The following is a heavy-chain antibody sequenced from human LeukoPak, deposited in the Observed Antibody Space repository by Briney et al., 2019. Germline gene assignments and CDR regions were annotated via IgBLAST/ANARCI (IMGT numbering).Heavy chain of an antibody. CDR3: TTLVVPTYYYYYYMDV. V-gene: IGHV3-15*01. CDR2: IKSKTDGGTT. CDR1: GFTFSNAW. Sequence: GGSLRLSCAASGFTFSNAWMSWVRRAPGKGLEWVGRIKSKTDGGTTDYAAPVKGRFTISRDDSKNTLYLQMNSLKTEDTAVYYCTTLVVPTYYYYYYMDVWGKGTTVTVSS. J-gene: IGHJ6*03. D-gene: IGHD2-2*01.